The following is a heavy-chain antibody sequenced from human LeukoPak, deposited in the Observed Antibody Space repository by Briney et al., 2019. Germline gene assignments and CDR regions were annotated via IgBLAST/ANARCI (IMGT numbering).Heavy chain of an antibody. CDR2: ISGSGGST. V-gene: IGHV3-23*01. Sequence: PGGSLRLSCAASGFTFSAYAMSWVRQAPGKGLEWVSVISGSGGSTYYADSVKGRFTISRDNSKNTLYLQMNSLRAEDTAVYYCAKRRATQGVYNGLHVWGQGTTVTVSS. J-gene: IGHJ6*02. D-gene: IGHD3-16*01. CDR3: AKRRATQGVYNGLHV. CDR1: GFTFSAYA.